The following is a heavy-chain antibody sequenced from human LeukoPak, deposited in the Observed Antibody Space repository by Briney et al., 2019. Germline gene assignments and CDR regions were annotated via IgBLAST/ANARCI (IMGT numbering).Heavy chain of an antibody. CDR1: GFTFDDYA. D-gene: IGHD6-19*01. CDR2: ISGSGGST. J-gene: IGHJ4*02. CDR3: AKDIRAEYFDY. V-gene: IGHV3-23*01. Sequence: GGSLRLSCAASGFTFDDYAMHWVRQAPGKGLEWVSAISGSGGSTYYADSVKGRFTISRDNSKNTLYLQMNSLRAEDTAVYYCAKDIRAEYFDYWGQGTLVTVSS.